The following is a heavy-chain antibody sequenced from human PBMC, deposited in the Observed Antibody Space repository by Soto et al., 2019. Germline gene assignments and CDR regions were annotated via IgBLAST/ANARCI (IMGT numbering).Heavy chain of an antibody. J-gene: IGHJ4*02. V-gene: IGHV4-59*01. D-gene: IGHD5-18*01. Sequence: SETLSLTCAVSGGSISSYYWSWIRQPPGKGLEWIGYIYYSGSTNDNPSLKSRVTISVDTSKNQFSLKLSSVTAADTAVYYCAREEGYSYGCGRYYYFDYWGQGTLVTVSS. CDR3: AREEGYSYGCGRYYYFDY. CDR1: GGSISSYY. CDR2: IYYSGST.